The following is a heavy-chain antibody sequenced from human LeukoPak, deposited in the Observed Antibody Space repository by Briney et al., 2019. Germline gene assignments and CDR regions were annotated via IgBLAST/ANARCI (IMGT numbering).Heavy chain of an antibody. J-gene: IGHJ4*02. CDR2: INPNSGGT. D-gene: IGHD3-9*01. CDR1: GYTSTGYY. Sequence: ASVKVSCKASGYTSTGYYIHWVRQAPGQGLEWMGWINPNSGGTNYAQKFQSRVTTTTDTSISTAYIELSRLRSDDTAVYYCARDPSGYYMGTDYWGQGTLVTV. CDR3: ARDPSGYYMGTDY. V-gene: IGHV1-2*02.